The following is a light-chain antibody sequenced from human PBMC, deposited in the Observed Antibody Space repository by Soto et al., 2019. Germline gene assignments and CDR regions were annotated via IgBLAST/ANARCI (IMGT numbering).Light chain of an antibody. J-gene: IGKJ4*01. Sequence: DLVMTQSPLSLPVTPGEPASISCRSSQSLLHSNGYTYLDWYLQKPGQSPQLLIYSGSSRASGVPDRFSGSGSGTDFTLKISRVEAEDVGVYYCMQGLKTPLTFGGGTKVEIK. CDR1: QSLLHSNGYTY. V-gene: IGKV2-28*01. CDR3: MQGLKTPLT. CDR2: SGS.